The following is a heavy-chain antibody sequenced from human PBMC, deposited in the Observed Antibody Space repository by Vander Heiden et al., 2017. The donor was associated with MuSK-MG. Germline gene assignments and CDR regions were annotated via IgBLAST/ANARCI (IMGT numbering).Heavy chain of an antibody. J-gene: IGHJ4*02. CDR1: GGSITTGGYY. Sequence: QVQLQESGPGLVKPSQTLSLTCPVSGGSITTGGYYWSGIRQHPGKGLEWIGYIYYSGSTYYNPSLKSRVTISVDTSKNQFSLKLSSVTAADTAVYYCARGYDFWSGSYYFDYWGQGTLVTVSS. CDR3: ARGYDFWSGSYYFDY. D-gene: IGHD3-3*01. V-gene: IGHV4-31*03. CDR2: IYYSGST.